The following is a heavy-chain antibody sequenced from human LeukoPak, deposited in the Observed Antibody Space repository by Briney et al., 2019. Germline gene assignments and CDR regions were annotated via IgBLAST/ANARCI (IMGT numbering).Heavy chain of an antibody. CDR3: AREEAYSGYDANHY. J-gene: IGHJ4*02. Sequence: PSETLSLTCTVSGGSISSGSYYWSWIRQPAGKGLEWIGRIYTSGSTNYNPSLKSRVTISVDTSKNQFSLKLSSVTAADTAVYYCAREEAYSGYDANHYWGQGTLVTVSS. D-gene: IGHD5-12*01. CDR1: GGSISSGSYY. V-gene: IGHV4-61*02. CDR2: IYTSGST.